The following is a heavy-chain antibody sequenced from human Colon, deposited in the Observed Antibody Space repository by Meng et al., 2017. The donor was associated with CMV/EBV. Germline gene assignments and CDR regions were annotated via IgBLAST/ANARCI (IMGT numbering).Heavy chain of an antibody. Sequence: ASVKVSCKASGYTFTGYYMHWVRQAPGQGLEWMGWINPNSGGTNYAQKFQGRVTMTRDTSISTANMELSRLRSDDTAVYYCARDPETLPEVPAALDYWGQGTLVTVSS. V-gene: IGHV1-2*02. CDR2: INPNSGGT. J-gene: IGHJ4*02. CDR1: GYTFTGYY. CDR3: ARDPETLPEVPAALDY. D-gene: IGHD2-2*01.